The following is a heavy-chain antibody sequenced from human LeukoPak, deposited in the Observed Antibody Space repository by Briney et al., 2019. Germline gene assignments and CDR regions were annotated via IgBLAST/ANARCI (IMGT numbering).Heavy chain of an antibody. V-gene: IGHV4-59*01. J-gene: IGHJ4*02. Sequence: SETLSLTCTVSGGSISGSYWSWLRQPPGKGLEWIGYIYYGGSTNYNASLKNRVTISVDASKNQVSLQLNSLTAADTALYYCAPTGPYYFHHWGQGTLLSVSS. CDR3: APTGPYYFHH. CDR2: IYYGGST. D-gene: IGHD3-9*01. CDR1: GGSISGSY.